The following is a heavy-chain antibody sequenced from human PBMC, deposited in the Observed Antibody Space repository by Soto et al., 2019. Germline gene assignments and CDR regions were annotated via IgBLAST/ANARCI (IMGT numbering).Heavy chain of an antibody. CDR2: INHSGST. CDR3: ARARKGPTYYYGSGSYLPTYYYGMDV. V-gene: IGHV4-34*01. CDR1: GGSFSGYY. Sequence: SETLSLTCAVYGGSFSGYYWSWIHQPPGKGLEWIGEINHSGSTNYNPSLKSRVTISVDTSKNQFSLKLSSVTAADTAVYYCARARKGPTYYYGSGSYLPTYYYGMDVWGQGTTVTVSS. J-gene: IGHJ6*02. D-gene: IGHD3-10*01.